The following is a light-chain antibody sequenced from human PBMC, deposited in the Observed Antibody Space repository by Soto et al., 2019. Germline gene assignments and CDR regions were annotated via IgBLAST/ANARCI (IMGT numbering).Light chain of an antibody. CDR1: TGAVTTGNY. CDR3: LLYFGGAQLV. J-gene: IGLJ3*02. CDR2: TTD. V-gene: IGLV7-43*01. Sequence: QTVVTQEPSLTVSPGGTVTLTCASSTGAVTTGNYASWFQQKPGQAPSTLIYTTDNRHSRTPDRFSGSLLGDKAALTQSSVQPEDEPDYSCLLYFGGAQLVFGGGTKLT.